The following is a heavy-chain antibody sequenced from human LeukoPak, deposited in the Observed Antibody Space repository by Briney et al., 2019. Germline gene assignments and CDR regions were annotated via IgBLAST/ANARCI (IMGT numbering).Heavy chain of an antibody. CDR1: GSTFSSYA. D-gene: IGHD5-12*01. V-gene: IGHV3-23*01. CDR2: ISGSGYST. Sequence: SGGSLRLSCAASGSTFSSYAMSWVRQAPGKGLEWVSAISGSGYSTYYADSVKGRFTISRDNSKNTLYLQMNSLRAEDTAVYYCAKEAGYSGYDYPDYWGQGTLVTVSS. CDR3: AKEAGYSGYDYPDY. J-gene: IGHJ4*02.